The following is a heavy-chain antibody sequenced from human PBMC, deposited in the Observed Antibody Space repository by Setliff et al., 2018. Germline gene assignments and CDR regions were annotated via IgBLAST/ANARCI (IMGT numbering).Heavy chain of an antibody. D-gene: IGHD7-27*01. CDR1: GRSFTSFW. CDR2: IFPTDSDT. Sequence: PGESLKISCKGSGRSFTSFWIGWVRQMPGKGLEWMGIIFPTDSDTRYSPSFRGQVTIPADKSISTAYLQWSSLKASDTAIYYCARVGIKGGYYFDYWGQGTLVTVSS. J-gene: IGHJ4*02. V-gene: IGHV5-51*01. CDR3: ARVGIKGGYYFDY.